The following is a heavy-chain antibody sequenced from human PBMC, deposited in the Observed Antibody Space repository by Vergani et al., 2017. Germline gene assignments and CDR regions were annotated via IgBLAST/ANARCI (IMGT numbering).Heavy chain of an antibody. J-gene: IGHJ3*02. D-gene: IGHD1-26*01. CDR2: ISWNSGSI. CDR1: GFTFSSYA. CDR3: ARVGSSGSPKI. V-gene: IGHV3-9*01. Sequence: EVQLLESGGGLVQPGGSLRLSCAASGFTFSSYAMHWVRQAPGKGLEWVSGISWNSGSIGYADSVKGRFTISRDNAKNSLYLQMNSLRAEDAAVYYCARVGSSGSPKIWGQGTMVTVSS.